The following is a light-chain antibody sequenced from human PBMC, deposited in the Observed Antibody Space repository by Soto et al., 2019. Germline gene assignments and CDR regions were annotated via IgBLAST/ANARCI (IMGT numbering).Light chain of an antibody. CDR1: QSVSGY. Sequence: EIVLTQSPATLSLSPGERATLSCRASQSVSGYLAWYQQKPGQAPRLLIYDASNRATGIPARFSGSGSGTNFTLTISGLEPEDFSFYYCQKRSNWPGTFGQGTKVE. CDR2: DAS. J-gene: IGKJ1*01. V-gene: IGKV3-11*01. CDR3: QKRSNWPGT.